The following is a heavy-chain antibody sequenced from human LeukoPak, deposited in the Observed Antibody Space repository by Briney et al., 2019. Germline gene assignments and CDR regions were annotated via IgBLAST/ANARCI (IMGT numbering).Heavy chain of an antibody. V-gene: IGHV3-7*01. J-gene: IGHJ6*01. Sequence: GGSLRLSCAASGVSFSSYCMSWVRQGPRKGLGWVANIKIAGSEKYYVDPSKGRFTTSRDNAKNSLYFQMTSSRAEATAAYYCARERGEGDACGKRTPWTASS. D-gene: IGHD3-10*01. CDR3: ARERGEGDA. CDR2: IKIAGSEK. CDR1: GVSFSSYC.